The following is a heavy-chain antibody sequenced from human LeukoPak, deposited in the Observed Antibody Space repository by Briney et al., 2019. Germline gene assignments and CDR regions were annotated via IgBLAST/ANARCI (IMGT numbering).Heavy chain of an antibody. CDR2: IYTSGST. D-gene: IGHD6-13*01. Sequence: PSETLSLTCTVSGGSISSYYWSWIRQPAGKGLEWIGRIYTSGSTNYNTSLKSRVTMSVDTSKNQFSLKLSSVTAADTAVYYCARVSTGIAAAGDSRMQQSAHGYSYYYMDVWGKGTTVTISS. J-gene: IGHJ6*03. CDR3: ARVSTGIAAAGDSRMQQSAHGYSYYYMDV. V-gene: IGHV4-4*07. CDR1: GGSISSYY.